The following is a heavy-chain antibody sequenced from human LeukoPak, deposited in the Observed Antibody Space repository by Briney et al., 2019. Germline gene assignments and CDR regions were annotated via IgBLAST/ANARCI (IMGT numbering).Heavy chain of an antibody. CDR3: ARLGAAAGTNDY. CDR2: IYTSGST. CDR1: GGSISSGSYY. J-gene: IGHJ4*02. D-gene: IGHD6-13*01. Sequence: SETLSLTCTVSGGSISSGSYYWSWIRQPAGKGLEWIGRIYTSGSTNYNPSLKSRVTISVDTSKNQFSLKLSSVTAADTAVYYCARLGAAAGTNDYWGQGTLVTVSS. V-gene: IGHV4-61*02.